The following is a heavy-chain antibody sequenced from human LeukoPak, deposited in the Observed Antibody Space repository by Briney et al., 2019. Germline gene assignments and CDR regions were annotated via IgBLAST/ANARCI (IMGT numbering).Heavy chain of an antibody. Sequence: PGGSLLLSCVAPGFIFTDYGMHSVRQAPGKGLEWFTFIRSDGSDKYYADSVKGRFTISRDNSKNTLYLQMNSLTSEDTAVYYCAKERTASKPSHLGLWGQGILGT. CDR3: AKERTASKPSHLGL. CDR1: GFIFTDYG. CDR2: IRSDGSDK. D-gene: IGHD3/OR15-3a*01. J-gene: IGHJ4*01. V-gene: IGHV3-30*02.